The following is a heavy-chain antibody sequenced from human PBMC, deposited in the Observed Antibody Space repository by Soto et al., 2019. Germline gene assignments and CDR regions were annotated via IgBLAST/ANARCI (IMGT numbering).Heavy chain of an antibody. CDR1: GFTFSSYG. CDR3: AKAEELLLSSFDI. Sequence: PGGSLRLSCAASGFTFSSYGMHWVRQAPGKGLEWISFMSYDGSSKYYADSVNGRFTISRDNSKNTLYFQMNSLRADDTAVYYCAKAEELLLSSFDIWGKGTRVTVSS. V-gene: IGHV3-30*18. CDR2: MSYDGSSK. D-gene: IGHD1-26*01. J-gene: IGHJ3*02.